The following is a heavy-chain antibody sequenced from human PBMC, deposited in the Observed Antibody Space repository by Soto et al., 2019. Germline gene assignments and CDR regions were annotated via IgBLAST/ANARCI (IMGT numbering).Heavy chain of an antibody. V-gene: IGHV3-23*01. D-gene: IGHD6-13*01. CDR1: GFTFSSYA. J-gene: IGHJ5*02. Sequence: EVQLLESGGGYVQRGGSLRLSCAASGFTFSSYAMSWVRQAPRKGLEWVSAIPDSGFSTFYSDSVKGRFTISRDNSKNTLFLQMSSLGVEDSAVYYCAKELGKAATEPFERWGQGTLVTVSS. CDR3: AKELGKAATEPFER. CDR2: IPDSGFST.